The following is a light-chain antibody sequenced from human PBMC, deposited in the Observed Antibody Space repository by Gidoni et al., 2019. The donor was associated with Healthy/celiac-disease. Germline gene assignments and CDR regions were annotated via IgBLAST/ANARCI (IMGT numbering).Light chain of an antibody. CDR1: QSVSNN. CDR3: QQYNNWPWS. V-gene: IGKV3-15*01. Sequence: EILMTQPPATLSVSPGERATLSCRGSQSVSNNLAWYQQKPGQATRLLNYGAYTRATGIPTRFSGSGSGEEFTLTISSLQSENFAVYYCQQYNNWPWSFGQGTKVEIK. J-gene: IGKJ1*01. CDR2: GAY.